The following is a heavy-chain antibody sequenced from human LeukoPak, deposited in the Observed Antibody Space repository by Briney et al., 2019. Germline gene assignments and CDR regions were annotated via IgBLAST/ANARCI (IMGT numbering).Heavy chain of an antibody. CDR1: GFTFSSYE. V-gene: IGHV3-48*03. CDR3: ARAGYSMDTEYFQH. Sequence: GGSLRLSCAASGFTFSSYEMHWVRQAQGKGLAWVSYISNSGTAIYYADSVKGRFTISRDNAKSSLYLQMNSLRAEDTAVYYCARAGYSMDTEYFQHWGQGTLVTVSS. D-gene: IGHD5-18*01. CDR2: ISNSGTAI. J-gene: IGHJ1*01.